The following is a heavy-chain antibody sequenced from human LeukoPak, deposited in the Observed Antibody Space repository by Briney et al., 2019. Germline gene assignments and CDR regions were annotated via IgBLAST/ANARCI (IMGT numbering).Heavy chain of an antibody. CDR1: GFTFSSYA. V-gene: IGHV3-23*01. CDR2: ISGSGSNT. Sequence: PGGSLRLSCAASGFTFSSYAMSWVRQAPGKGLEWVSAISGSGSNTFYADSVKGRFTISRDNSKNTLYLQTSSLRAEDTAVYYCANLIIDYWYFDFWGRGTLVTVSS. J-gene: IGHJ2*01. CDR3: ANLIIDYWYFDF.